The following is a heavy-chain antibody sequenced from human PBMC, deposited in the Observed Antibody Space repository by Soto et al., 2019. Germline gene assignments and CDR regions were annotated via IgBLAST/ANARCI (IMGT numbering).Heavy chain of an antibody. CDR2: IYYSGST. V-gene: IGHV4-61*01. CDR1: GGSVSSGSYY. CDR3: ARGMVATTGTYYYYYYGMDV. Sequence: SETLSLTCTVSGGSVSSGSYYWSWIRQPPGKGLEWIGYIYYSGSTNYNPSLKSRVTISVDTSKNQFSLKLSSVTAADTAVYYCARGMVATTGTYYYYYYGMDVWGQGTTVTVSS. D-gene: IGHD1-1*01. J-gene: IGHJ6*02.